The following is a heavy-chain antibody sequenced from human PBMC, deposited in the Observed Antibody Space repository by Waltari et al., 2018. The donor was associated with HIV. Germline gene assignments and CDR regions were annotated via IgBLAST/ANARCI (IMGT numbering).Heavy chain of an antibody. D-gene: IGHD2-2*01. Sequence: QLQLQESGPGLVKPSETLSLTCTVSGGSISSSSYYWGWIRQPPGKGLEWIGSIYYSGSTYYNPSLKSRVTISVDTSKNQFSLKLSSVTAADTAVYYCARLPSVVGSSTGYFDYWGQGTLVTVSS. V-gene: IGHV4-39*01. CDR3: ARLPSVVGSSTGYFDY. CDR1: GGSISSSSYY. J-gene: IGHJ4*02. CDR2: IYYSGST.